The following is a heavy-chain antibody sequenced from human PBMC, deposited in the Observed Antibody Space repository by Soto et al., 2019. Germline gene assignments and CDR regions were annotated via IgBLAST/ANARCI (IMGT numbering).Heavy chain of an antibody. V-gene: IGHV1-18*01. CDR3: SRVPTYYDDNSGNYFLDY. J-gene: IGHJ4*02. D-gene: IGHD3-22*01. Sequence: QVQLVQSGAEVKKPGASVKVSCKASGYTFTTYGMSWVRQAPGQGLDWMGWISTYNGNTKYAERLQGRVTMTTDTTTSTAYMELRSLRSHDTAVYYCSRVPTYYDDNSGNYFLDYWGQGTLVTFAS. CDR1: GYTFTTYG. CDR2: ISTYNGNT.